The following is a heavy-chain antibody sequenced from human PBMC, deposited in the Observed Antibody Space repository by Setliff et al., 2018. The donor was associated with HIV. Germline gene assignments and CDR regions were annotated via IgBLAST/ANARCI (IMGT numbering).Heavy chain of an antibody. CDR1: GFTFSSYS. Sequence: GGSLRLSCAASGFTFSSYSLSWVRQAPGKGLEWVSYISSSSSTIYYADSVKGRFTISRDNAKNSLYLQMNSLRAEDTAAYYCARESKDGDFYYYYMDVWGKGTTVTVSS. CDR2: ISSSSSTI. V-gene: IGHV3-48*01. CDR3: ARESKDGDFYYYYMDV. D-gene: IGHD4-17*01. J-gene: IGHJ6*03.